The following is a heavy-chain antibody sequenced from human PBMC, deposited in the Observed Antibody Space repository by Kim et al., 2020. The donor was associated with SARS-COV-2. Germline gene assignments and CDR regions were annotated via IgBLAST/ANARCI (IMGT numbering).Heavy chain of an antibody. D-gene: IGHD3-3*01. J-gene: IGHJ3*02. CDR2: IYYSGST. Sequence: SETLSLTCTVSGGSISSGGYYWSWIRQHPGKGLEWIGYIYYSGSTYYNPSLKSRVTISVDTSKNQFSLKLSSVTAADTAVYYCARDSRFSFKGAFDIWGQGTMVTVSS. CDR1: GGSISSGGYY. CDR3: ARDSRFSFKGAFDI. V-gene: IGHV4-31*03.